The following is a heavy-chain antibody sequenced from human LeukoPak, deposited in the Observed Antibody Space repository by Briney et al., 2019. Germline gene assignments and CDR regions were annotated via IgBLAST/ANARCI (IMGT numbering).Heavy chain of an antibody. CDR3: AKDKVLWFGESSDGMDV. J-gene: IGHJ6*04. Sequence: GGSLRLSCAASGFTFSSYAMSWVCQAPGKGLEWVSAISGSGGSTYYADSVKGRFTISRDNSKNTLYLQMNSLRAEDTAVYYCAKDKVLWFGESSDGMDVWGKGTTVTVSS. CDR2: ISGSGGST. V-gene: IGHV3-23*01. D-gene: IGHD3-10*01. CDR1: GFTFSSYA.